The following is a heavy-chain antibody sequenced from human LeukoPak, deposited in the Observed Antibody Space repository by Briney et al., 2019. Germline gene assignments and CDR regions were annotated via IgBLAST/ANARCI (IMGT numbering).Heavy chain of an antibody. J-gene: IGHJ1*01. Sequence: GGPLRLSCAASGFTFSSYAMSWVRQAPGKGLEWCSAISRSGRSTYYADSVKGRFTISRDNSKNTLYLQMNSLRAEDTDVYYCAKDLPYCSGGSCNSGAEYFQHWGQGTLVTVSS. V-gene: IGHV3-23*01. CDR3: AKDLPYCSGGSCNSGAEYFQH. D-gene: IGHD2-15*01. CDR1: GFTFSSYA. CDR2: ISRSGRST.